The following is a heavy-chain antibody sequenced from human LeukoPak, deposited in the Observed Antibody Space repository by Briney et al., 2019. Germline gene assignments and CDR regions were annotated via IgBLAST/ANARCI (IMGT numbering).Heavy chain of an antibody. CDR3: AKQGRDWLRDYYYYMDV. D-gene: IGHD3-9*01. CDR1: GFTFSSYA. J-gene: IGHJ6*03. Sequence: GGSLRLSCAASGFTFSSYAMSWVRQAPGKGLEWVSFISGRGGGSFFADSVKGRFTISRDNSKNTLYLQMNSLRAEDTAVYYCAKQGRDWLRDYYYYMDVWGKGTTVTISS. CDR2: ISGRGGGS. V-gene: IGHV3-23*01.